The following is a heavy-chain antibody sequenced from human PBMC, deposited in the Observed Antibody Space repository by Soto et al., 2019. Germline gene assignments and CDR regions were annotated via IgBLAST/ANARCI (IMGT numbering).Heavy chain of an antibody. CDR2: IYSGGYT. J-gene: IGHJ4*02. CDR3: AAQPGGGGY. CDR1: GFTVSNNY. D-gene: IGHD3-10*01. Sequence: EVQLVESGGGLIQPGGSLRLSCAVSGFTVSNNYMSWVRQAPGKGLEGVSVIYSGGYTAYGDSVKGRFTISRDNSKNTIYFKMKGQRPDDTAVYYGAAQPGGGGYWGQGTLVTVSS. V-gene: IGHV3-53*01.